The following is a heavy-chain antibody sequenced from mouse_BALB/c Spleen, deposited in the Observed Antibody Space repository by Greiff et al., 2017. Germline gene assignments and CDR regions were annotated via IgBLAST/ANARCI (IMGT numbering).Heavy chain of an antibody. CDR1: GFTFSSDA. Sequence: EVQRVESGGGLVKPGGSLKLSCAASGFTFSSDAMSWVRQTPEKRLEWVASISSGGSTYYPDSVKGRFTISRDNARNILYLQMSSLRSEDTAMYYCARLITTGGGVLDYWGQGTTLTVSS. J-gene: IGHJ2*01. V-gene: IGHV5-6-5*01. CDR3: ARLITTGGGVLDY. D-gene: IGHD2-4*01. CDR2: ISSGGST.